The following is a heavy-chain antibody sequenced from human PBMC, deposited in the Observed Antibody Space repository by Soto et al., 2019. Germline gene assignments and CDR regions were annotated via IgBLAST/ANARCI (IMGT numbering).Heavy chain of an antibody. D-gene: IGHD1-26*01. CDR1: GFTFSNYA. V-gene: IGHV3-23*01. CDR3: AKDRGGASSFDY. Sequence: GGSLRLSCAASGFTFSNYAMSWVRQAPGKGLEWVSTISGIGGNTYYADSAKGRFTISRDNSKNTLFLQMNSLVAEDTAVYYCAKDRGGASSFDYWGQGTLVTVSS. J-gene: IGHJ4*02. CDR2: ISGIGGNT.